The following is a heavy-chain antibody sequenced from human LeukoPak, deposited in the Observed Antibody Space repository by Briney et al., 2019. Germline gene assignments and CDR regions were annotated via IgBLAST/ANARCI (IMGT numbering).Heavy chain of an antibody. V-gene: IGHV3-53*01. CDR1: GFNFGAYY. Sequence: GGSLRLSCAAPGFNFGAYYMNWGRQAPGKGLEWVSVIYSGGSTYYADSVQGRFTISRDDSKNTLYLQMNSLSAEDTAVYYCAREVGDYCSSTSCFGVRDYYYYYMDVWGKGTTVTISS. D-gene: IGHD2-2*01. CDR2: IYSGGST. J-gene: IGHJ6*03. CDR3: AREVGDYCSSTSCFGVRDYYYYYMDV.